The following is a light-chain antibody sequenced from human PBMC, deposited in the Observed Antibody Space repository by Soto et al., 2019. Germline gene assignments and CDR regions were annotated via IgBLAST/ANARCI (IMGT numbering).Light chain of an antibody. CDR3: CSYAGSYTYV. CDR2: DVT. J-gene: IGLJ1*01. V-gene: IGLV2-11*01. CDR1: SSDVGGYDY. Sequence: QSALTQPRSVSGSPGQSVTISCTGTSSDVGGYDYVSWYQQHPGKAPQLVIYDVTKRPSGVPDRFSGPKSGNTASLTISGLQAEDEAEYYCCSYAGSYTYVFGTETKLTVL.